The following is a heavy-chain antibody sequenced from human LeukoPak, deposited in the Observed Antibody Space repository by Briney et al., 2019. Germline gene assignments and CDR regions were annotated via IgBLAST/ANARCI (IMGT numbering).Heavy chain of an antibody. CDR1: GFTFSDYA. CDR3: ARDRHYYDSSGYPDY. D-gene: IGHD3-22*01. CDR2: ISSSGSTI. V-gene: IGHV3-11*01. Sequence: GGSLRLSCAVSGFTFSDYAMSWIRQAPGKGLEWVSYISSSGSTIYYADSVKGRFTISRDNAKNSLYLQMNSLRAEDTAVYYCARDRHYYDSSGYPDYWGQGTLVTVSS. J-gene: IGHJ4*02.